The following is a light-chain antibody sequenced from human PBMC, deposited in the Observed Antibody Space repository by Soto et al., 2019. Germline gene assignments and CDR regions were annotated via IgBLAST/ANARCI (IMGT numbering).Light chain of an antibody. J-gene: IGKJ5*01. CDR3: QYYDASQGIT. CDR2: SAS. V-gene: IGKV3-20*01. CDR1: QRVSSTY. Sequence: EMVLTQSQGTLSLSPGETAMLSCPASQRVSSTYLAWYQQKPGQAPRLLIYSASSRAAGIPDAFSGSGSGADFTLTISRLEPEDLAVYYCQYYDASQGITFGQGTRLEIK.